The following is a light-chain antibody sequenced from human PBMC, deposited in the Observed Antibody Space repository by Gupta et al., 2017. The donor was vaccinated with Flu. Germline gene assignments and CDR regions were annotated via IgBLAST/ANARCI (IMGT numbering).Light chain of an antibody. CDR2: EVS. CDR3: SSYTSSSLWV. Sequence: QSALTQPASVSGSPGPSITISYTGSSSDVGGYKFVSWYQQHPGKAPKLMIYEVSDRPTGVSNRFSGSKSGNTASLTISGLEKEDEADYYCSSYTSSSLWVFGGGTKLTVL. J-gene: IGLJ3*02. V-gene: IGLV2-14*01. CDR1: SSDVGGYKF.